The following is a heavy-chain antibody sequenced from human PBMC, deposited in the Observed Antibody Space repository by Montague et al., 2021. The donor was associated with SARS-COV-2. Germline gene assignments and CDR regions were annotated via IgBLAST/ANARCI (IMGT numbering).Heavy chain of an antibody. CDR2: VFYSGDT. D-gene: IGHD3-16*01. CDR3: SRHRLGSARNDAFDI. J-gene: IGHJ3*02. Sequence: SETLSLTCTVSRGSISSFTYYWAWIRQPPGKGLEWIGSVFYSGDTYYNPSLKSRVAMSVDTSKSHFSLRLNSVTAADTSVYYCSRHRLGSARNDAFDIWGHGTLVTVSS. CDR1: RGSISSFTYY. V-gene: IGHV4-39*02.